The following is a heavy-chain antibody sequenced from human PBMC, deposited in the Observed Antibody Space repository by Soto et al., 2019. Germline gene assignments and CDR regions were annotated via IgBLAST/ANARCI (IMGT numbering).Heavy chain of an antibody. J-gene: IGHJ4*02. CDR3: ATEYSNSPEAFDF. D-gene: IGHD6-6*01. Sequence: PSETLSLTWTVSGVSVNSDNYYWSWIRQPPGKGLEWIGHIYNTRSTTYNPSLKSRVTISLDTSRNHFSLSLNSVTAADTAVFYCATEYSNSPEAFDFWGRGTLVTVSS. V-gene: IGHV4-61*03. CDR2: IYNTRST. CDR1: GVSVNSDNYY.